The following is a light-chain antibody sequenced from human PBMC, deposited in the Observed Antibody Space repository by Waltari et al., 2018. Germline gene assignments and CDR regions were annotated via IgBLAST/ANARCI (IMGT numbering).Light chain of an antibody. Sequence: DIQMTQSPSPLSASVGDRVTITCRASQSISSWLAWYQQKPGKAPKLLIYKASSLESGVPSRFSGSGSGTEFTLTISSLQPDDFATYYCQQYNSCWTFGQGTKVEIK. V-gene: IGKV1-5*03. CDR1: QSISSW. CDR3: QQYNSCWT. CDR2: KAS. J-gene: IGKJ1*01.